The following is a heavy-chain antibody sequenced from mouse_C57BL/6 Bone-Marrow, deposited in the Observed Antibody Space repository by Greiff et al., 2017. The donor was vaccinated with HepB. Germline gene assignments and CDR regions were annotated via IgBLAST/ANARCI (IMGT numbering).Heavy chain of an antibody. Sequence: EVQVVESGGGLVQPGGSLKLSCAASGFTLSDYYMYWVRQTPEKRLEWVAYISNGGGSTYYPDTVKGRFTISRDNAKNTLYLQMSRLKSEDTAMYYWARRELLYYDYWTLYYYAMDYWGQGTSVTVSS. V-gene: IGHV5-12*01. CDR2: ISNGGGST. CDR1: GFTLSDYY. CDR3: ARRELLYYDYWTLYYYAMDY. J-gene: IGHJ4*01. D-gene: IGHD2-4*01.